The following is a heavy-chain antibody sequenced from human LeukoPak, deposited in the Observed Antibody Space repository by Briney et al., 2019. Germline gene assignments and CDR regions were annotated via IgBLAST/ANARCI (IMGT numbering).Heavy chain of an antibody. Sequence: LRLPCAIWVLSFSYAWTRGARDARGKGLVWIGSQKTKTDARTAGYAAPEKGRFTITRDDSKNTLYLQMNSLNTEATAVYYCSTEGLTTMTTGNAFDFWGQGTMVTVSS. J-gene: IGHJ3*01. CDR1: VLSFSYAW. D-gene: IGHD4-17*01. CDR2: QKTKTDARTA. CDR3: STEGLTTMTTGNAFDF. V-gene: IGHV3-15*01.